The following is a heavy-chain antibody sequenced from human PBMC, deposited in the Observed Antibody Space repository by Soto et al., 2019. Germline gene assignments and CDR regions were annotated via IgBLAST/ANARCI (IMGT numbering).Heavy chain of an antibody. CDR1: GFTFTSSA. CDR2: IVVGCGNT. J-gene: IGHJ6*02. V-gene: IGHV1-58*01. CDR3: AVAPSTLGYSYGDYYSDGIAV. Sequence: SVKVSCKASGFTFTSSAVQWVRQALGQRVEWIGWIVVGCGNTNYAQKFQERVTITRDMSTSTAYMELSSLRSEDTAVYYWAVAPSTLGYSYGDYYSDGIAVWGQERTVTVSS. D-gene: IGHD5-18*01.